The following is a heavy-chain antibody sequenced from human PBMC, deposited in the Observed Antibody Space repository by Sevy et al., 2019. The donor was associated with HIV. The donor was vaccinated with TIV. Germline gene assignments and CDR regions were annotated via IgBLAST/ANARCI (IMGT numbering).Heavy chain of an antibody. CDR3: ARDLDILTGYPRPYYYYMDV. CDR1: GFTFSSYS. D-gene: IGHD3-9*01. Sequence: GGSLRLSCAASGFTFSSYSMNWVRQAPGKGLEWVSYISSSSSTIYYADSVKGRFTISRDNAKNSLYLQMNSLRDEDTAVYYCARDLDILTGYPRPYYYYMDVRGKGTTVTVSS. CDR2: ISSSSSTI. J-gene: IGHJ6*03. V-gene: IGHV3-48*02.